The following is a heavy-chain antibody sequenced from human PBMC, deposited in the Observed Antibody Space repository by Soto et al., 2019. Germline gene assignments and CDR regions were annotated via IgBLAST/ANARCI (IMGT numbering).Heavy chain of an antibody. V-gene: IGHV1-69*12. Sequence: QVQLVQSGAEVKKPGSSVKVSCKASGGTFSSYAISWVRQAPGQGLEWMGGIIPIFGTANYAQKFQGRVTITADESXXPAYMELSSLRSEDPAVYYCARHVPAAGYYYGMDVWGQGTTVTVSS. CDR3: ARHVPAAGYYYGMDV. D-gene: IGHD2-2*01. CDR1: GGTFSSYA. J-gene: IGHJ6*02. CDR2: IIPIFGTA.